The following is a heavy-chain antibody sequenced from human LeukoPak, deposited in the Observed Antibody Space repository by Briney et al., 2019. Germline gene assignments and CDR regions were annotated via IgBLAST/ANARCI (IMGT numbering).Heavy chain of an antibody. CDR2: TYYSGST. Sequence: PSETLSLTCTVSGGSISSYYWSWIRQPPGKGLEWIGYTYYSGSTNYNPSLKSRVTISVDTSKNQFSLKLSSATAADTAVYYCARDQGELPDYWGQGTLVTVSS. CDR1: GGSISSYY. CDR3: ARDQGELPDY. J-gene: IGHJ4*02. D-gene: IGHD1-26*01. V-gene: IGHV4-59*01.